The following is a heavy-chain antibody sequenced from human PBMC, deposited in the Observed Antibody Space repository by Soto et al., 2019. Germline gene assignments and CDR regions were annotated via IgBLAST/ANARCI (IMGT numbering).Heavy chain of an antibody. D-gene: IGHD2-2*01. V-gene: IGHV4-31*03. CDR3: ARYIVVVPAAMGTFDP. J-gene: IGHJ5*02. CDR2: IYYSGST. CDR1: GGSISSGGYY. Sequence: QVQLQESGPGLVKPSQTLSLTCTVSGGSISSGGYYWSWIRQHPGKGLEWIGYIYYSGSTYYNPSLKSRVTISVDTSKNQFSLKLGSVTAADTAVYYCARYIVVVPAAMGTFDPWGQGTLVTVSS.